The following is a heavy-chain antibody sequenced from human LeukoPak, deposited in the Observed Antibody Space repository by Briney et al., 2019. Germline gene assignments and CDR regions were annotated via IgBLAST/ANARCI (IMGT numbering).Heavy chain of an antibody. CDR3: ARGSPGGLYYYYYMDV. V-gene: IGHV5-51*01. D-gene: IGHD2-15*01. Sequence: GESLKISCKGSGYSFTSYWIGWVRQMPGKGLEWMGIIYPGDSDTRYSPSFQGQVTISADKSLSTAYLQWSSLKASDTAMYYCARGSPGGLYYYYYMDVWGKGTTVTVSS. CDR1: GYSFTSYW. J-gene: IGHJ6*03. CDR2: IYPGDSDT.